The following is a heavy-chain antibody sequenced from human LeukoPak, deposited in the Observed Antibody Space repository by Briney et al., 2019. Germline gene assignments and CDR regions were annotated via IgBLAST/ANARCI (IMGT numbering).Heavy chain of an antibody. D-gene: IGHD2-2*03. CDR3: ARDVDTVLVD. V-gene: IGHV4-59*13. CDR2: IYYSGST. Sequence: SETLSLTCTVSGGSNSSYYWSWIRRPPGKGLEWIGYIYYSGSTNYNPSLKSRVTISVDTSKNQFSLRLSSVTAADTAVYYCARDVDTVLVDWGQGTLVTVSS. J-gene: IGHJ4*02. CDR1: GGSNSSYY.